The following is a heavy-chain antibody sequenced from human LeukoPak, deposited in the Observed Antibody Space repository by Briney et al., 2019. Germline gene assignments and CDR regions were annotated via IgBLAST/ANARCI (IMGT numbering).Heavy chain of an antibody. CDR1: GGSISSGSYY. CDR3: ARDLGRGYSYGINWFDH. CDR2: IYTSGST. Sequence: PSETLSLTCTVSGGSISSGSYYWSWIRQPAGKGLEWIGRIYTSGSTNYNPSLKSRVTISVDTSKNQFSLKLSSVTAADTAVYYCARDLGRGYSYGINWFDHWGQGTLVTVSS. V-gene: IGHV4-61*02. J-gene: IGHJ5*02. D-gene: IGHD5-18*01.